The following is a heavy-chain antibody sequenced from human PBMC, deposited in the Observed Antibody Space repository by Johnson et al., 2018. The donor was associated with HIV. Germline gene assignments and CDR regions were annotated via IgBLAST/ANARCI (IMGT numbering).Heavy chain of an antibody. CDR3: ARDTAMVHDAFYI. V-gene: IGHV3-30-3*01. CDR1: GFTFSSYA. Sequence: QVQLVESGGGVVQPGRSLRLSCAASGFTFSSYAMHWVRQAPGKGLEWVAVISYDGSNKYYADSVNGRFTISRDNSKNTLYLQMNSLRAEDTAVYDCARDTAMVHDAFYIWGQGTMVTVSS. CDR2: ISYDGSNK. J-gene: IGHJ3*02. D-gene: IGHD5-18*01.